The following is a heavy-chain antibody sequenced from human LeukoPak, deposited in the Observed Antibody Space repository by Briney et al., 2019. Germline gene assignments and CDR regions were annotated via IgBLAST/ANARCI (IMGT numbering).Heavy chain of an antibody. V-gene: IGHV3-11*01. CDR1: GFTFSDYY. CDR2: ISSSGSTI. J-gene: IGHJ4*02. D-gene: IGHD3-10*01. Sequence: PGGSLRLSCAASGFTFSDYYMSWIRQAPGKGLEWVSYISSSGSTIYYADSVRGRFTISRDNAKNSLYLQMNSLRAEDTAVYYCAKDLGNMVRGVIIIVYYFDYWGQGTLVTVSS. CDR3: AKDLGNMVRGVIIIVYYFDY.